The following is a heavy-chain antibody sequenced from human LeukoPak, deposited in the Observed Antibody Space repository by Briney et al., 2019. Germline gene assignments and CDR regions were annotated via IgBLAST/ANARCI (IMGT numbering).Heavy chain of an antibody. D-gene: IGHD3-16*01. V-gene: IGHV3-53*01. J-gene: IGHJ3*02. CDR3: ARIRVWSFSNS. Sequence: PGGSLKLSCTASGFTVNSLYMIWVRQAPGKGLEWVSVIYSGGSTYYADSVKGRFTISRDNSKNTLYLQMSSLRAEDTAVYYCARIRVWSFSNSWGQGTMVTVSS. CDR1: GFTVNSLY. CDR2: IYSGGST.